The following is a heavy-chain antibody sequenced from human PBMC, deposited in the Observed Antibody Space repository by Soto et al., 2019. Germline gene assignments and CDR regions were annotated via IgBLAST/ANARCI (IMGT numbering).Heavy chain of an antibody. D-gene: IGHD5-12*01. J-gene: IGHJ6*02. CDR3: ARVSGYEIYYYNGMDV. CDR1: GGTFSSYA. CDR2: IIPIFGTA. Sequence: VKVSCKASGGTFSSYAISWVRQAPGQGLEWMGGIIPIFGTANYAQKFQGRVTITADESTSTAYMELSSLRSEDTAVYYCARVSGYEIYYYNGMDVWGQGTTVTVSS. V-gene: IGHV1-69*01.